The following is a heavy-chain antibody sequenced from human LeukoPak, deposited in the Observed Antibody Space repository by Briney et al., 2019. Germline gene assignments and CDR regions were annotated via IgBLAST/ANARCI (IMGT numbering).Heavy chain of an antibody. J-gene: IGHJ4*02. V-gene: IGHV3-7*04. CDR1: GFTFSSYW. D-gene: IGHD3-22*01. CDR2: IKQDGSEK. CDR3: ARAYYYDSSGYGFDY. Sequence: GGSLRLSCAASGFTFSSYWMSWVRQAPGKGLEWVANIKQDGSEKYYVDSVKGRFTISRDNAKNSLYLQMNSLRAEDTAVYYCARAYYYDSSGYGFDYWGQGTLVTVSS.